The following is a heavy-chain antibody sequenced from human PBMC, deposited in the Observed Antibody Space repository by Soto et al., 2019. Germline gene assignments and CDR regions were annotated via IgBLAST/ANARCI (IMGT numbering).Heavy chain of an antibody. CDR2: IYYSGST. D-gene: IGHD3-16*01. CDR3: ARGGDYVRGNWFDP. V-gene: IGHV4-59*08. CDR1: GGSISSYY. J-gene: IGHJ5*02. Sequence: SETLSLTCTVSGGSISSYYWSWIRQPPGKGLEWIGYIYYSGSTNYNPSLKSRVTISVDTSKNQFSLKLSSVTAADTAVYYCARGGDYVRGNWFDPWGQGTLVTVSS.